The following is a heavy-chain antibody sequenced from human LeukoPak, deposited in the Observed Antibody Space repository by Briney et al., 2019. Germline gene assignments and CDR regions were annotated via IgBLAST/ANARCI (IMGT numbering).Heavy chain of an antibody. CDR2: ISYDGTNK. D-gene: IGHD2-21*01. CDR3: AKGGDHTGSLDAFDM. Sequence: GRSLRLSCAASGFTFRNYGMHWVRQAPGKGLEWVALISYDGTNKHYGNSVKGRFTLSRDTPKNTVFLQMSSLRPEDTAVYYCAKGGDHTGSLDAFDMWGQGTKVTVSS. V-gene: IGHV3-30*18. CDR1: GFTFRNYG. J-gene: IGHJ3*02.